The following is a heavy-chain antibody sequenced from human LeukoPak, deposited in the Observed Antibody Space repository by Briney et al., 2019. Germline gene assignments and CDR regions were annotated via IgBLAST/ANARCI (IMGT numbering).Heavy chain of an antibody. V-gene: IGHV3-23*01. CDR1: GFTFRDYA. Sequence: PGGSLRLSCAASGFTFRDYAMSWFRQAPGKGLEWLSAISGSGGSTYYADSVKGRFTISRDNSKNTLYLQMNSLRAEDTAVYYCAKDSDYYGSGSYYNSNGGYWGQGTLVTVSS. J-gene: IGHJ4*02. CDR2: ISGSGGST. CDR3: AKDSDYYGSGSYYNSNGGY. D-gene: IGHD3-10*01.